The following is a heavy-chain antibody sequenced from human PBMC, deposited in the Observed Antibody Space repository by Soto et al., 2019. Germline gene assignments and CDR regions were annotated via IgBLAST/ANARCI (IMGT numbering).Heavy chain of an antibody. J-gene: IGHJ4*02. CDR3: ARDLYTGTHYFDY. D-gene: IGHD1-1*01. CDR1: GLTFSSYS. CDR2: ISSSSSTI. V-gene: IGHV3-48*01. Sequence: GGSLRLSCAASGLTFSSYSMNWVRQAPGKGLEWVSYISSSSSTIYYADSVKGRFTISRDNAKNSLYLQMNSLRAEDTAVYYCARDLYTGTHYFDYWGQGTLVT.